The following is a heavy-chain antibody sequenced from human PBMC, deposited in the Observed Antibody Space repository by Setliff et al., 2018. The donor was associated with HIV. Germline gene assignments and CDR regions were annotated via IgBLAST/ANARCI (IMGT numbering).Heavy chain of an antibody. CDR2: ISSSSSTI. J-gene: IGHJ4*02. CDR1: GFTFSSYS. D-gene: IGHD3-10*01. Sequence: GGSMRLSCAASGFTFSSYSMNWVRQAPGKGLEWVSYISSSSSTIYYADSVKGRFTISRDNAKNSLYLQMNSLRAEDTAVYYCARDQVANYYGSGIDYWGQGTLVTVSS. CDR3: ARDQVANYYGSGIDY. V-gene: IGHV3-48*01.